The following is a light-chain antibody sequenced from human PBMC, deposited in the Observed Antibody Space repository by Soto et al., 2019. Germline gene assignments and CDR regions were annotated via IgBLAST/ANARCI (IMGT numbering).Light chain of an antibody. V-gene: IGLV1-44*01. CDR1: SSNIGSNT. Sequence: QSVLTQPPSASGTPGQRVTPSCSGSSSNIGSNTVNWYQQLPGTAPKLLMYSSNQRPSGVPDRFSGSKSGTSASLAISGLQSEDEADYYCAAWDDSLHGPVFGGGTKLTVL. CDR3: AAWDDSLHGPV. CDR2: SSN. J-gene: IGLJ3*02.